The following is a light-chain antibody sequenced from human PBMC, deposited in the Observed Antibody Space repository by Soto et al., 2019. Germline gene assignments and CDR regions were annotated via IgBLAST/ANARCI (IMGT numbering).Light chain of an antibody. V-gene: IGKV1-5*03. Sequence: DIQMTQSPSTLSASVGDRVSITCRASQNIDYWLAWYQQKPGKAPNLLIYMASTLENGVPSRFSGSGSGTDFTLTISSPQPEDFVTYYCQPYKTYPFTFGQGTKLEIK. CDR1: QNIDYW. CDR2: MAS. J-gene: IGKJ2*01. CDR3: QPYKTYPFT.